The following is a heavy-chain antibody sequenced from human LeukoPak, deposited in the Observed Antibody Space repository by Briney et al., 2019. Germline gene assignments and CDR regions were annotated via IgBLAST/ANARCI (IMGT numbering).Heavy chain of an antibody. D-gene: IGHD3-3*01. V-gene: IGHV3-23*01. CDR1: GFTLSSYA. CDR2: VDGGGGGT. J-gene: IGHJ4*02. CDR3: GEPVGGNGGWFSLHYDF. Sequence: GGSLRLSCAASGFTLSSYAMTWVRQAPGRGLEWASSVDGGGGGTYYADSVKGRFTISRDNSKDTLYLQMNGLRAEDTAVYFFGEPVGGNGGWFSLHYDFWGQGTLVTVSS.